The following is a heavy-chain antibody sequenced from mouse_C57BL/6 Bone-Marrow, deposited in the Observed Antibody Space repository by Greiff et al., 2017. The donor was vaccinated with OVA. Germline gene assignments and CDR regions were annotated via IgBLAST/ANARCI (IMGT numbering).Heavy chain of an antibody. J-gene: IGHJ4*01. CDR2: INPSSGYT. V-gene: IGHV1-7*01. Sequence: QVQLQQSGAELAKPGASVKLSCKASGYTFTSYWMHWVKQRPGQGLEWIGYINPSSGYTKYNQKFKDKATLTADKSSSTAYMQLSSLTYEDSAVYYCARSTASYYYAMDYWGQGTSVTVSS. CDR1: GYTFTSYW. D-gene: IGHD1-2*01. CDR3: ARSTASYYYAMDY.